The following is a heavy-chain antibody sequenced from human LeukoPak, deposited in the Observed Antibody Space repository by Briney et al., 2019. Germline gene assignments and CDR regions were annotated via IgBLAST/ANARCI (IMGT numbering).Heavy chain of an antibody. CDR1: GFTFSSYG. Sequence: PGRSLRLSCAASGFTFSSYGMHWVRQAPGKGLEWVAVISYDGSNKYYADSEKGRFTISRDNSKNTLYLQMNSLRAEDTAVYYCAKDFIMVRGVIGLGWFDPWGQGTLVTVSS. J-gene: IGHJ5*02. CDR2: ISYDGSNK. CDR3: AKDFIMVRGVIGLGWFDP. D-gene: IGHD3-10*01. V-gene: IGHV3-30*18.